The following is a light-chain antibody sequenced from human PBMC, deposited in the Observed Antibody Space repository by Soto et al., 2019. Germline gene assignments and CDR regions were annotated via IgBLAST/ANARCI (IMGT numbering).Light chain of an antibody. CDR1: HSDIGGYNY. CDR3: SSYTSRSTLGV. CDR2: DVS. Sequence: QSALTQPASVSGSPGQSITISCTGTHSDIGGYNYVSWYQQHPGKAPKLMIYDVSNRPSGVSYRFSGSKSGNTASLTISGLQAEDEADDYCSSYTSRSTLGVFGGGTKLTVL. J-gene: IGLJ2*01. V-gene: IGLV2-14*03.